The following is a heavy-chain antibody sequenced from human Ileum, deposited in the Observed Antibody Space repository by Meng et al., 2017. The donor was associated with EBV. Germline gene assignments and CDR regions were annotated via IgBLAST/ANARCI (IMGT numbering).Heavy chain of an antibody. CDR2: IKSTTEGGTT. CDR1: GVIFIYDC. J-gene: IGHJ4*02. V-gene: IGHV3-15*01. Sequence: QQVVVGGRVVTSGASLQLCGGAAGVIFIYDCMSRVSQAPGKGLEGVGRIKSTTEGGTTDYAAHVKGRFTISRAESKNTVHLKMNSLTNEDTDIYYCIHLRNNQMLYWAQGTLVTVSS. CDR3: IHLRNNQMLY. D-gene: IGHD2-2*01.